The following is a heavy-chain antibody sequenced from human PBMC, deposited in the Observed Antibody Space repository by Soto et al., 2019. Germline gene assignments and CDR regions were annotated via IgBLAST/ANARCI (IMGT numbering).Heavy chain of an antibody. Sequence: GGSLRLSCAASGFTFSSYAMHWVRQAPGKGLEWVAVISYDGSNKYYADSVKGRFTISRDNSKNTLYLQMNSLRAEDTAVYYCARGYYESLDYWGQGTLVTVSS. CDR2: ISYDGSNK. J-gene: IGHJ4*02. CDR3: ARGYYESLDY. V-gene: IGHV3-30-3*01. CDR1: GFTFSSYA. D-gene: IGHD3-22*01.